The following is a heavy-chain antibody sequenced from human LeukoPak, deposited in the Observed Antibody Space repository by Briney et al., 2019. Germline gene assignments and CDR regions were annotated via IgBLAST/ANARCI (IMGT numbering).Heavy chain of an antibody. Sequence: GGSLRLSCAASGFTFNNYAMSWVRQAPGKGLEWVSTVTRSGSSTYYADSVKGRFTISRDNSKNTLYVKMNRLRAEDRALYYSAKGDQVFDYWDQGTLVTVSS. D-gene: IGHD2-2*01. V-gene: IGHV3-23*01. CDR3: AKGDQVFDY. CDR2: VTRSGSST. J-gene: IGHJ4*02. CDR1: GFTFNNYA.